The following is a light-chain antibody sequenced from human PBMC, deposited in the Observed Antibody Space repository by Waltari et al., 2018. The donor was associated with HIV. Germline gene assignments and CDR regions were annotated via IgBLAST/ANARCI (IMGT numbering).Light chain of an antibody. CDR1: SSTIGSTT. CDR2: SNN. J-gene: IGLJ2*01. CDR3: AAWDDSLNAVV. Sequence: QSVLTQPPSASGTPGQRVTISCSGSSSTIGSTTVNWYQQLPGTAPKLLIYSNNQRPSGVPDRFSGSKSGTSASLAISGLQSEDEGDYYCAAWDDSLNAVVFGGGTKLTVL. V-gene: IGLV1-44*01.